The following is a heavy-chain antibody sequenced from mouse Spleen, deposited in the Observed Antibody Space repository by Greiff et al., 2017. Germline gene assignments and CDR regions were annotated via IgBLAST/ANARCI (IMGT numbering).Heavy chain of an antibody. V-gene: IGHV5-9-3*01. CDR1: GFTFSSYA. J-gene: IGHJ4*01. CDR3: ARLTNSYAMDY. CDR2: ISSGGSYT. Sequence: EVQLVESGGGLVKPGGSLKLSCAASGFTFSSYAMSWVRQTPEKRLEWVATISSGGSYTYYPDSVKGRFTISRDNAKNTLYLQMSSLRSEDTAMYYCARLTNSYAMDYWGQGTSVTVSS.